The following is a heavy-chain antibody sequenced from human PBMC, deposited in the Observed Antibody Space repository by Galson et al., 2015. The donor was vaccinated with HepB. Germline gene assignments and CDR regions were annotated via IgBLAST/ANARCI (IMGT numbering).Heavy chain of an antibody. V-gene: IGHV3-21*01. CDR3: ARDTGTMVQGVILDY. CDR2: ISSSSSYI. J-gene: IGHJ4*02. D-gene: IGHD3-10*01. Sequence: SLRLSCAASGFTFSSYSMNWVRQAPGKGLEWVSSISSSSSYIYYADSVKGRFTISRDNAKNSLYLQMNSLRAEDTAVYYCARDTGTMVQGVILDYWGQGTLVTVSS. CDR1: GFTFSSYS.